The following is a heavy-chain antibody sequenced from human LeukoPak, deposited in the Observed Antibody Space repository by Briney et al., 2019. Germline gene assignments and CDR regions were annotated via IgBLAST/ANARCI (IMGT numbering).Heavy chain of an antibody. Sequence: GGTLRLSCAASGFTFSSYSMNWVRQAPGKGLEWVSYISSSSSTIYYADSVKGRFTISRDNAKNSLYLQMNSLRAEDTAVYYCARDAGREWGYFDYWGQGTLVTVSS. CDR2: ISSSSSTI. D-gene: IGHD1-1*01. CDR3: ARDAGREWGYFDY. J-gene: IGHJ4*02. V-gene: IGHV3-48*01. CDR1: GFTFSSYS.